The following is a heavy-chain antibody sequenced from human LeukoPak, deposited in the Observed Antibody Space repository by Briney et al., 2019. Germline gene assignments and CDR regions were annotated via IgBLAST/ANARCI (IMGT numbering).Heavy chain of an antibody. V-gene: IGHV4-34*01. Sequence: PSETLSLTCAVYGGSFSGYYWSWIRQPPGKGLEWIGEINHSGSTNYNPSLKSRVTISVDTSKNQFSLKLSSVTAADTAVYYCATQTFLTGYYNGDYWGQGTLVTVSS. CDR1: GGSFSGYY. CDR2: INHSGST. J-gene: IGHJ4*02. D-gene: IGHD3-9*01. CDR3: ATQTFLTGYYNGDY.